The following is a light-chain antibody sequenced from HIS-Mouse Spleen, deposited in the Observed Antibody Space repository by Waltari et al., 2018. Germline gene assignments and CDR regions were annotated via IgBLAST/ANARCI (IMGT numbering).Light chain of an antibody. CDR2: EDS. CDR1: ALPKKY. V-gene: IGLV3-10*01. Sequence: SYELTQPPSVSVSPGQTARIICSGDALPKKYAYWYQQKSGQAPVLVIYEDSKRPSGIPEIFSGSSSGTMATLTISGAQVEDEADYYCYSTDSSGNHRVFGGGTKLTVL. CDR3: YSTDSSGNHRV. J-gene: IGLJ2*01.